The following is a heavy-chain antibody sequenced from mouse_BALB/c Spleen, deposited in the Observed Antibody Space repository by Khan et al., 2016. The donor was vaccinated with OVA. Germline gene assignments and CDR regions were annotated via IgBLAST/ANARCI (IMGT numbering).Heavy chain of an antibody. D-gene: IGHD2-3*01. CDR1: GYSITSDYA. CDR2: ISYSGST. V-gene: IGHV3-2*02. Sequence: EVPLVESGPGLVKPSQSLSLTCPVTGYSITSDYAWNWIRQFPGNKLEWMGYISYSGSTNYNPALKSRISIPRDTSKNQFFLQLNSVTTEDTATYYCARDGSRYNYAMDYWGQGTSVTVSS. J-gene: IGHJ4*01. CDR3: ARDGSRYNYAMDY.